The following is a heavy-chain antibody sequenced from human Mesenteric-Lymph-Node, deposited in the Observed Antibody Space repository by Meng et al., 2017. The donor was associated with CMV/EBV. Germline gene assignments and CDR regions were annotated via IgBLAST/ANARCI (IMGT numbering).Heavy chain of an antibody. CDR2: INHSGST. J-gene: IGHJ4*02. D-gene: IGHD3-9*01. Sequence: QWGARTFNPSGTLSVTCAVYGGSFSGYYWNWIRQSPEKGLEWIGEINHSGSTTYNPSFTSRIIISVDTTTNQISLNTSFGNRADTAVYYCARGSSYDILTGYFDYWGQGALVTVSS. V-gene: IGHV4-34*01. CDR1: GGSFSGYY. CDR3: ARGSSYDILTGYFDY.